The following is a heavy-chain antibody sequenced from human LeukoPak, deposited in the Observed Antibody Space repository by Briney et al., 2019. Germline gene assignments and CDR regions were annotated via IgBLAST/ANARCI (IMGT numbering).Heavy chain of an antibody. V-gene: IGHV4-4*09. CDR2: IYTSGST. J-gene: IGHJ4*02. D-gene: IGHD3-22*01. CDR1: GGSISSYY. Sequence: SETLSLTSTVSGGSISSYYWSWIRQPPGKGLEWIGYIYTSGSTNYNPSLKSRVTISVDTSKNQFSLKLSSVTAADTAVYYCASSPDTYYYDSSGYYDPYYFDYWGQGTLVTVSS. CDR3: ASSPDTYYYDSSGYYDPYYFDY.